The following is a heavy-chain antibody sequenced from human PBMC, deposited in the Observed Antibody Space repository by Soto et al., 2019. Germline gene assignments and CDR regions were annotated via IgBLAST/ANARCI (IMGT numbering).Heavy chain of an antibody. Sequence: QVQLVQSGAEVKKPGSSVKVSCKASGGTFSSYAISWVRQAPGQGLEWMGGIIPIFGTANYAQKFQGRVTITAYESTSTAYMELSSLRSEDTAVYYCVAEGSKYYYDSSGYYYGMDVWGQGTTVTVSS. CDR2: IIPIFGTA. V-gene: IGHV1-69*01. CDR1: GGTFSSYA. CDR3: VAEGSKYYYDSSGYYYGMDV. J-gene: IGHJ6*02. D-gene: IGHD3-22*01.